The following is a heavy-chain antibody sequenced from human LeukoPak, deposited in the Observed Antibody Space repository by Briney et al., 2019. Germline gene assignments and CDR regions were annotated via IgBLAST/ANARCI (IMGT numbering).Heavy chain of an antibody. CDR2: IGSGDDL. Sequence: PGGSLRLSCAASGFTFRIHAMSWVRQAPGKGLEWVSTIGSGDDLHYADSVKGRFTVSRDDPQNTLYLQMNSLRAEDAALYYCAREIAYSNYAGFDYWGQGTLVTVSS. D-gene: IGHD4-11*01. CDR1: GFTFRIHA. V-gene: IGHV3-23*01. CDR3: AREIAYSNYAGFDY. J-gene: IGHJ4*02.